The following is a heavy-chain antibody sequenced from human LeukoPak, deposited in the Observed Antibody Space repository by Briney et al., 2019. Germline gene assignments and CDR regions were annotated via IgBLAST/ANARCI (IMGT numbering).Heavy chain of an antibody. V-gene: IGHV3-7*01. CDR3: ARGGDTAMVGYIDY. Sequence: GGSLRLSCAASGFTFSSYWMSWVRQAPGKGLEWVANIKQDGSEKYYVDSVKGRFTISRDNAKNSLYLQMNSLRAEDTAVYYCARGGDTAMVGYIDYWGQGTLVTVS. CDR1: GFTFSSYW. D-gene: IGHD5-18*01. J-gene: IGHJ4*02. CDR2: IKQDGSEK.